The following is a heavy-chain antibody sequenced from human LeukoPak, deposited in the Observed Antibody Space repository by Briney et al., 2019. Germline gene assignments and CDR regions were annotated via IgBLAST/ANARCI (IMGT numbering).Heavy chain of an antibody. CDR2: MNPNSGNT. CDR1: GYTFTSYD. CDR3: ARSELGYYNYYMDV. J-gene: IGHJ6*03. Sequence: ASVKVSCKASGYTFTSYDINWVRQATGQGLEWMGWMNPNSGNTGYAQKFQGRVTITRNTSISTAYMELSSLRSEDTAVYYCARSELGYYNYYMDVWGKGTTVTVSS. D-gene: IGHD7-27*01. V-gene: IGHV1-8*03.